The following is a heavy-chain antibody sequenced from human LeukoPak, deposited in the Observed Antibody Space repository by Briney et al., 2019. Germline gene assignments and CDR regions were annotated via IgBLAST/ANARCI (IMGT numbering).Heavy chain of an antibody. J-gene: IGHJ4*02. CDR3: ARGGIMITFGGVIVIGSIDY. V-gene: IGHV3-21*01. D-gene: IGHD3-16*02. CDR2: ISSSSSYI. CDR1: GFPFSSYS. Sequence: GRSLRLSCAASGFPFSSYSMNWVRQAPGKGLEWVSSISSSSSYIYYADSVKGRFTSSRDNAKNSLYLQMNSLRAEDTAVYYCARGGIMITFGGVIVIGSIDYWGQGTLVTVSS.